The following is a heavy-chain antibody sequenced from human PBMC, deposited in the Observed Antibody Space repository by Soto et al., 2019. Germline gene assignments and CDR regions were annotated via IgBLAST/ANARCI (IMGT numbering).Heavy chain of an antibody. CDR3: ARPRGVVQDGMDV. J-gene: IGHJ6*02. Sequence: QLQLQESGPGLVKPSETLSLTCTVSGGSIRSSSSYWDWIRQPPGKGLEWIGSIYYSGSTYYNPSLKRRVIISMDKSKNQFSLNVSSVTAADTAVYSCARPRGVVQDGMDVWGQGTTVSVSS. D-gene: IGHD3-3*01. CDR1: GGSIRSSSSY. V-gene: IGHV4-39*01. CDR2: IYYSGST.